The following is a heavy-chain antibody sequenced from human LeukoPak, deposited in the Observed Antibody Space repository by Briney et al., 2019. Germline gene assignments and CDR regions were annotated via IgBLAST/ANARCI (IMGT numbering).Heavy chain of an antibody. V-gene: IGHV3-30-3*01. D-gene: IGHD3-3*01. CDR3: ARDLGAPYDFWSGYHDY. Sequence: GGSLRLSCAASGFTFSSYWMHWVRQAPGKGLEWVAVISYDGSNKYYADSVKGRFTISRDNSKNTLYLQMNSLRAEDTAVYYCARDLGAPYDFWSGYHDYWGQGTLVTVSS. J-gene: IGHJ4*02. CDR2: ISYDGSNK. CDR1: GFTFSSYW.